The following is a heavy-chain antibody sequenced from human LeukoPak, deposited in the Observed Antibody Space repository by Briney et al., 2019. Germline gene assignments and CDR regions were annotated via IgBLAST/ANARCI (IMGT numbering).Heavy chain of an antibody. D-gene: IGHD6-13*01. CDR2: IYYSGST. CDR3: ARESSSSWYGNWFDP. Sequence: SETLSLTCTVSGGSISSYYWSWIRQLPGKGLEWIGYIYYSGSTNYNPSLKSRVTISVDTSKNQFSLKLSSVTAADTAVYYCARESSSSWYGNWFDPWGQGTLVTVSS. CDR1: GGSISSYY. J-gene: IGHJ5*02. V-gene: IGHV4-59*01.